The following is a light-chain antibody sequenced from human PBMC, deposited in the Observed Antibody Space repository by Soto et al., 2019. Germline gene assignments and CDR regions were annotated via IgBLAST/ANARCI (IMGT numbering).Light chain of an antibody. J-gene: IGKJ5*01. CDR3: QQYKSYPLT. V-gene: IGKV1-5*03. CDR1: QSISDL. CDR2: KAS. Sequence: DMQMTQSPSTLSTSVGDRVTITCRASQSISDLLAWYQQKPGRAPTLLIYKASTLESGVPSRFSGSGSGTEFTLTISSLRPDDFATYYCQQYKSYPLTFGQGTRLEIK.